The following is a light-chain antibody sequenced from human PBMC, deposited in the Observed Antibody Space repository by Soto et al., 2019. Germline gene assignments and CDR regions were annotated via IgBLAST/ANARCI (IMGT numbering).Light chain of an antibody. Sequence: QSVLTQPPSASGTPGQRVTISCSGSSSNIVSNTVNWYQQLPGTAPKLLIYSNNQRPSRVPDRFSGSKSGTSASLAISGLQSEDEADYYCAAWDDSLNGYVFGTGTKVTVL. V-gene: IGLV1-44*01. CDR3: AAWDDSLNGYV. CDR2: SNN. J-gene: IGLJ1*01. CDR1: SSNIVSNT.